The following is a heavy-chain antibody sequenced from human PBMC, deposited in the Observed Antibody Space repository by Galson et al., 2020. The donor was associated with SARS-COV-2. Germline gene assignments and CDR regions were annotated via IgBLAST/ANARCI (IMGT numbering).Heavy chain of an antibody. CDR2: ISAYNGNT. J-gene: IGHJ5*02. Sequence: ASVKVSCKASGYTFTSYGISWVRQAPGQGLEWMGWISAYNGNTNYAQKLQGRVTMTTDTSTSTVYMELRSLRSDDTAVYYCARDGWGRSYGPNWFDPWGQGTLVTVSS. V-gene: IGHV1-18*01. D-gene: IGHD3-16*01. CDR1: GYTFTSYG. CDR3: ARDGWGRSYGPNWFDP.